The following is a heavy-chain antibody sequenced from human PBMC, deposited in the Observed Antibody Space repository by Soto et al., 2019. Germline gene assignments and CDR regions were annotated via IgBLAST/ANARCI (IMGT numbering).Heavy chain of an antibody. CDR1: GGSIISYY. Sequence: SQTLCLTCTVSGGSIISYYWSWILQPPGKGLEWIGYMYFRGSTNYNPSLKSRVTISVDTSKNQFSLKLSSVTAADTAVYYCAGDEGGRYYLPFFDYWGQGILVTVTS. V-gene: IGHV4-59*01. CDR2: MYFRGST. CDR3: AGDEGGRYYLPFFDY. D-gene: IGHD1-26*01. J-gene: IGHJ4*02.